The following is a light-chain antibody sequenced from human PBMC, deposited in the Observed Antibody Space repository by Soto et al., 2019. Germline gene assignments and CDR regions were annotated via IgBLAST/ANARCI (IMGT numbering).Light chain of an antibody. J-gene: IGKJ1*01. CDR3: QQYHIWPSWT. V-gene: IGKV3-11*01. CDR2: DAS. CDR1: QSINSTF. Sequence: IVLTQSPGTLSLSPGDTATLSCGASQSINSTFLAWYQQKPGQAPRLLIYDASNRATGIPARFSGSGSGTDFTLTISSLQSEDFAVYFCQQYHIWPSWTFGQGTKVDIK.